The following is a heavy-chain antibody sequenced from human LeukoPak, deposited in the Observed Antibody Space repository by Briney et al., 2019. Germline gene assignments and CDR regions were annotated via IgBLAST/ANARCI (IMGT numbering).Heavy chain of an antibody. Sequence: GASVKVSCKVSGYTLTELSVHWVRQAPGKGLEWMGGFDPENGETIYAQKFQGRVTMTEDTSTDTAYMELSSLTSDDTAVYYCATLNSGTYSSFDFWGQGTLVTVPS. J-gene: IGHJ4*02. V-gene: IGHV1-24*01. D-gene: IGHD1-26*01. CDR1: GYTLTELS. CDR3: ATLNSGTYSSFDF. CDR2: FDPENGET.